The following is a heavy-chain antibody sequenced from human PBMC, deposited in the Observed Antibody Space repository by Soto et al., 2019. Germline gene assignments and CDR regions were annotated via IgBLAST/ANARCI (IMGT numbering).Heavy chain of an antibody. V-gene: IGHV3-13*01. CDR2: IGTAGDT. CDR3: AIGKVRGGTKGFDY. CDR1: GFTFSSYD. D-gene: IGHD3-10*01. Sequence: ESGGGLVQPGGSLRLSCAASGFTFSSYDMHWVRQATGKGLEWVSAIGTAGDTYYPGSVKGRFTISRENAKNSLYLQMNSLRAEDTAVYYCAIGKVRGGTKGFDYWGQGTLVTVSS. J-gene: IGHJ4*02.